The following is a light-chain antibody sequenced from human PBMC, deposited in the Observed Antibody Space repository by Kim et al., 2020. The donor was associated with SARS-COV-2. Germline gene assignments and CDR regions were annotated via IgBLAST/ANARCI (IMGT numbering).Light chain of an antibody. V-gene: IGKV3-15*01. J-gene: IGKJ4*01. CDR2: GAS. Sequence: IVMTQSPATLSVSPGERATLSCRASQSVSSNLAWYQQKPGQAPRLLIYGASTRATGIPGRFSGSGSGTEFTLTISRLQSEDFAVYYCQQYRHWPLSFGGGTKLEI. CDR1: QSVSSN. CDR3: QQYRHWPLS.